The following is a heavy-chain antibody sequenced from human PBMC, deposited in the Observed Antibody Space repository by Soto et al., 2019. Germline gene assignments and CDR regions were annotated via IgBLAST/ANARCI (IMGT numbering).Heavy chain of an antibody. CDR3: ARVVRDYIWGNGGYYYYYMDV. CDR2: IKQDGSEK. CDR1: GFTFSSYW. D-gene: IGHD3-16*01. J-gene: IGHJ6*03. V-gene: IGHV3-7*01. Sequence: PGGSLRLSCAASGFTFSSYWMSWVRQAPGKGLEWVANIKQDGSEKYYVDSVKGRLTISRDNAKNSLYLQMNSLRAEDTAVYYCARVVRDYIWGNGGYYYYYMDVWGKGTTVTVSS.